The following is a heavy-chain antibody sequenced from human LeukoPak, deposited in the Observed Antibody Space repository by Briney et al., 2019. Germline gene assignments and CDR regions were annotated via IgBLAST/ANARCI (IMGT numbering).Heavy chain of an antibody. D-gene: IGHD6-13*01. J-gene: IGHJ5*02. Sequence: PSETLSLTCTVSGGSISSYYWSWIRQPPGKGLEWIGYIYYSGSTNYNPSLKSRVTISVDTSKNQFSLKLSSVTAADTAVYYCASNHPVDSSSWSDSNWFDPWGQGTLVTVSS. CDR1: GGSISSYY. CDR2: IYYSGST. V-gene: IGHV4-59*12. CDR3: ASNHPVDSSSWSDSNWFDP.